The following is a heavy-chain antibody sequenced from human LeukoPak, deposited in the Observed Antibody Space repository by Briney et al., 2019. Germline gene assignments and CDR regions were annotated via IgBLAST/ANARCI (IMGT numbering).Heavy chain of an antibody. CDR1: CSSITGSH. Sequence: SETLSLTCTVSCSSITGSHWSWIRQPPGKGLEWIGYIYSSETTNYKPSLKSRVTISADTSKNQISLKLTSVTAADTAIYYCARRNDFHIWGQGTMVTVSS. CDR3: ARRNDFHI. J-gene: IGHJ3*02. CDR2: IYSSETT. V-gene: IGHV4-4*08.